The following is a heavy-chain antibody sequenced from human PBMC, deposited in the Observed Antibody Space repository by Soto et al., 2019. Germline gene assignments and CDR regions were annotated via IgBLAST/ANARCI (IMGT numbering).Heavy chain of an antibody. CDR1: GFPSSSNY. CDR2: IYSGGST. J-gene: IGHJ4*02. CDR3: ARAQGDY. V-gene: IGHV3-53*01. Sequence: VGSMSHSCAAAGFPSSSNYMSWVRQAPGKGLEWVSVIYSGGSTYHADSVKGRFTTSRDNSKNTLYLQMNSLRAEDTAVYYCARAQGDYWGQGTLVTVSS.